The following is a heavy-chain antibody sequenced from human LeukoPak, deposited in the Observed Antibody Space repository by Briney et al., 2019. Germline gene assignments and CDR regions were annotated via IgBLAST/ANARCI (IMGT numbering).Heavy chain of an antibody. J-gene: IGHJ6*02. CDR3: AKRASVTNYYFGMDV. CDR2: IWYDGSNK. Sequence: GALRLSCAASGFTFSSYGMHWVRQAPGKGLEWVAVIWYDGSNKYYADSVKGRFTISRDNSKNTLYLQMHSLRGEDTAVYYCAKRASVTNYYFGMDVWGQGTTVTVSS. V-gene: IGHV3-33*06. CDR1: GFTFSSYG.